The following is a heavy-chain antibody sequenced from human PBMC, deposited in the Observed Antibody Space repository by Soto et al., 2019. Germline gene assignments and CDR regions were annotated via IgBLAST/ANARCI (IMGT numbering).Heavy chain of an antibody. CDR1: GYTFTSYY. D-gene: IGHD6-19*01. J-gene: IGHJ4*02. Sequence: QVQLVQSGAEVKKPGASVKVSCKASGYTFTSYYMHWVRQAPGQGLEWMGIINPSGGSTSYAQKFQGRVTMTSDTSTSTVYMELSSLRSEDTAVYYCARAVAGTLYFDYWGQGTLVTVSS. CDR2: INPSGGST. CDR3: ARAVAGTLYFDY. V-gene: IGHV1-46*01.